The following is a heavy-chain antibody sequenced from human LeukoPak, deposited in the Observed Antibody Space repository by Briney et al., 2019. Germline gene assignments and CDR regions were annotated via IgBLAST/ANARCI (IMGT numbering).Heavy chain of an antibody. CDR1: GYSFTTYW. D-gene: IGHD3-10*01. CDR2: IYPGDSDT. J-gene: IGHJ4*02. Sequence: GESLKISCKGSGYSFTTYWIGLVRQMPGKGLEWMGIIYPGDSDTRYSPSFQGQVTISADKSISTAYLQWSSLKASDTAMYYCARRATMVRGIIHPSDYWGQGTLVTASS. CDR3: ARRATMVRGIIHPSDY. V-gene: IGHV5-51*01.